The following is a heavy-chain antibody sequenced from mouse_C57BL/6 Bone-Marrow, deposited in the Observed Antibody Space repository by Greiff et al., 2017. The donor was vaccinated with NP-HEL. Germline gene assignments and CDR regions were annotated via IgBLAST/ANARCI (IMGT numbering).Heavy chain of an antibody. V-gene: IGHV5-6*01. J-gene: IGHJ2*01. CDR1: GFTFSSYG. CDR2: ISSGGSYT. CDR3: ARHVGYLLPRDYFDY. D-gene: IGHD1-1*01. Sequence: EVKLVESGGDLVKPGGSLKLSCAASGFTFSSYGMSWVRQTPDKRLEWVATISSGGSYTYYPDSVKGRFTISRDNAKNTLYLQMSSLKSEDTAMYYCARHVGYLLPRDYFDYWGQGTTLTVSS.